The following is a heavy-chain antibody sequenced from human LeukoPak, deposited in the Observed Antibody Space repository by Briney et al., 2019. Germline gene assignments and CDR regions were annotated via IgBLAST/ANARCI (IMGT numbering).Heavy chain of an antibody. Sequence: SGTLSLTCAVSGGSISSSNWWSWVRQAPGKGLEWLGEISQSGSTNYNPSLKSRVTISVDTSKNQFSLKLSSVTAADTAVYYCANNFHWGQGTLVTVSS. CDR3: ANNFH. CDR2: ISQSGST. J-gene: IGHJ4*02. CDR1: GGSISSSNW. V-gene: IGHV4-4*02. D-gene: IGHD5-24*01.